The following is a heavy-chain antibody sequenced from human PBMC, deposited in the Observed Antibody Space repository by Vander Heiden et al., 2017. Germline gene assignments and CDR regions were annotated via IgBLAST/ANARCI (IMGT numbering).Heavy chain of an antibody. Sequence: EVPLLESGGSLVQPGGSLRLSCAASGSTLSSYAMSGVRQAPGKWLEWVAAISGSGGSTYDADSVKGRFTIARDNSKNTLDLQMNSLRAEDTAVYYCADTQMLGSGRPVSWGQGTLVTVSS. CDR2: ISGSGGST. CDR1: GSTLSSYA. J-gene: IGHJ5*02. D-gene: IGHD2-15*01. V-gene: IGHV3-23*01. CDR3: ADTQMLGSGRPVS.